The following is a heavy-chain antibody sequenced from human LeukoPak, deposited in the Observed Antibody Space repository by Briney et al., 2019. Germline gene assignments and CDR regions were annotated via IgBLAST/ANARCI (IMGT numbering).Heavy chain of an antibody. D-gene: IGHD1-26*01. J-gene: IGHJ4*02. CDR1: GFTVSSNY. V-gene: IGHV3-23*01. CDR3: AKDSHSGTYFDS. CDR2: VSGSGGST. Sequence: PGGSLRLSCAASGFTVSSNYMSWVRQAPGKGLEWVSAVSGSGGSTYYADSVKGRFTISRDNSKSTLFLQMNSLRAEDTAVYYCAKDSHSGTYFDSWGRGTLVTVSS.